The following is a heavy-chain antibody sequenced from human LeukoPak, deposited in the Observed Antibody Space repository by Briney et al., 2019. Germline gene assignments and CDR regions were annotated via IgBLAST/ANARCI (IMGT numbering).Heavy chain of an antibody. J-gene: IGHJ4*02. CDR1: GYTLTELS. D-gene: IGHD4-17*01. V-gene: IGHV1-24*01. Sequence: ASVKVSCKVSGYTLTELSMHWVRQAPGKGLEWMGGFDPEDGETIYAQKFQGRVTMIEDTSTDTAYMELSSLRSEDTAVYYCATGWTHYGDYAIDYWGQGTLVTVSS. CDR3: ATGWTHYGDYAIDY. CDR2: FDPEDGET.